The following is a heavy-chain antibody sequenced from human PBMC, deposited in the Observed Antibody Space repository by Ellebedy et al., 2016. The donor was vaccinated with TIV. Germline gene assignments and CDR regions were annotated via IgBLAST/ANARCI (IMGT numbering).Heavy chain of an antibody. CDR3: ARDRGSYAFDY. Sequence: AASVKVSCKASGYTFITYPIGWVRHAPGQGLVWMGWISTYNGETNYAQKLQDRVTMTTDTSTSTVYMELRSLRSDDTAVYYCARDRGSYAFDYWGQGTLVTVS. V-gene: IGHV1-18*01. CDR2: ISTYNGET. J-gene: IGHJ4*02. CDR1: GYTFITYP. D-gene: IGHD1-26*01.